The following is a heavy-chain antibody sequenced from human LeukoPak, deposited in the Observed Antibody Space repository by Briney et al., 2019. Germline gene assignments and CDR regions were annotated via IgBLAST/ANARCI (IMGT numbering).Heavy chain of an antibody. CDR2: ISSSSSYI. D-gene: IGHD3-22*01. CDR1: GFTFSSYS. J-gene: IGHJ4*02. V-gene: IGHV3-21*01. Sequence: GGSLRLSCAASGFTFSSYSMNWVRQAPGKGLEWVSSISSSSSYIYYADSVKGRFTISRDNAKNSLYLQMNSLRAEDTAVYYCARNFPGAELVVITTPLDYWGQGTLVTVSS. CDR3: ARNFPGAELVVITTPLDY.